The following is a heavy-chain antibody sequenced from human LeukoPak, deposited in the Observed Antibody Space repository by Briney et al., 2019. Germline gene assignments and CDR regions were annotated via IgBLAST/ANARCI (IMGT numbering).Heavy chain of an antibody. J-gene: IGHJ4*02. V-gene: IGHV5-10-1*01. CDR2: IDPSDSYT. CDR1: GYSFTSYW. CDR3: ARVRDGYNYY. Sequence: GESLKXXCKGSGYSFTSYWISWVRQMPGKGLEWMGRIDPSDSYTNYSPSFQGHVTISADKSISTAYLQWSSLKASDTAMYYCARVRDGYNYYWGQGTLVTVSS. D-gene: IGHD5-24*01.